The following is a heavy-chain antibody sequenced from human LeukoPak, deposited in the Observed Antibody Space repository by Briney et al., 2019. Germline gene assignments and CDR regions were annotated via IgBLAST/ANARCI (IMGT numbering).Heavy chain of an antibody. CDR1: GDSINSGGYY. V-gene: IGHV4-31*03. D-gene: IGHD3-10*01. Sequence: SETLSLTCTVSGDSINSGGYYWTWIRQFPGKGPEWIGYIYHSGDTYYNPSLKSRLVMSVDTSNNQFSLALSSVTAADTALYYCARAGVGRRYFFGLDGWLPGTT. J-gene: IGHJ6*02. CDR3: ARAGVGRRYFFGLDG. CDR2: IYHSGDT.